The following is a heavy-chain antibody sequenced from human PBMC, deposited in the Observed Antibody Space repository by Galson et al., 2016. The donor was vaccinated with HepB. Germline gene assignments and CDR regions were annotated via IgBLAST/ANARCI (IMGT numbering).Heavy chain of an antibody. CDR3: ARDEISGTTGDY. CDR2: VYSVGST. J-gene: IGHJ4*02. Sequence: SLRLSCAVSGFTVSNNYMSWVRQAPGQGLEWVSLVYSVGSTYNADSVKGRFTISRDNSKNTLYLQMNSLRAEDTAVYYCARDEISGTTGDYWGQGTLVTVSS. CDR1: GFTVSNNY. D-gene: IGHD1-7*01. V-gene: IGHV3-53*01.